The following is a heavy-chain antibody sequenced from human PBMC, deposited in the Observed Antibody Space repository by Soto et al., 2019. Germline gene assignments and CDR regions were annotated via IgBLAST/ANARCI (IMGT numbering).Heavy chain of an antibody. J-gene: IGHJ6*03. D-gene: IGHD2-2*01. CDR3: ARDRGYCSSTSCYDYYYYMDV. CDR2: IYYSGST. Sequence: SETLSLTCTVSGGSISSGGYYWSWIRQHPGKGLEWIGYIYYSGSTYYNPSLKSRVTISVDTSKNQFSLKLSSVTAADTAVYYCARDRGYCSSTSCYDYYYYMDVWGKGTTVTVSS. V-gene: IGHV4-31*03. CDR1: GGSISSGGYY.